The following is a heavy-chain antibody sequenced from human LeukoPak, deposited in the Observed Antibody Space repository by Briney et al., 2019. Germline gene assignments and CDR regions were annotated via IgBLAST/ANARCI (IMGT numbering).Heavy chain of an antibody. V-gene: IGHV4-39*01. CDR3: ARYSGSHYAFDI. D-gene: IGHD1-26*01. CDR1: GGAIGSTSYY. J-gene: IGHJ3*02. Sequence: MPSETLSLTCTVSGGAIGSTSYYWGWLRQPPGKGLEWIGNIYYSGNTFYNPPLKSRVTIFVDTSKNQFSLKLSSVTAADTAVYYCARYSGSHYAFDIWGQGTMVTVSS. CDR2: IYYSGNT.